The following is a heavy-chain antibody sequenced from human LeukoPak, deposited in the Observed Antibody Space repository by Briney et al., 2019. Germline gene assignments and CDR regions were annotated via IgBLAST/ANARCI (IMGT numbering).Heavy chain of an antibody. CDR3: ASTERYYDSSGYYQFDY. CDR1: GGSISSSSYY. Sequence: SETLSLTCTVSGGSISSSSYYWGWIRQPPGKGLEWIGSIYYSGSTYYNPSLKSRVTISVDTSKNQFSLKLSSVTAADTAVYYCASTERYYDSSGYYQFDYWGQGTLVTVSS. J-gene: IGHJ4*02. D-gene: IGHD3-22*01. V-gene: IGHV4-39*07. CDR2: IYYSGST.